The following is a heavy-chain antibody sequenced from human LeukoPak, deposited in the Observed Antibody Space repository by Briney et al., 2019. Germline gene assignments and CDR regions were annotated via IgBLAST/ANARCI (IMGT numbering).Heavy chain of an antibody. J-gene: IGHJ4*02. V-gene: IGHV3-23*01. D-gene: IGHD3-22*01. CDR2: ITSRDGTT. CDR1: GFTFNIYA. CDR3: ARDRPNYYHSSGHYYRRDGDF. Sequence: GGSLRLSCVASGFTFNIYAMGWVRQAPGKGLEWVSSITSRDGTTFYTDSVKGRFTNSRDNSKNTLYLQLNSLRAEDTAVYYCARDRPNYYHSSGHYYRRDGDFWGQGTLVTVSS.